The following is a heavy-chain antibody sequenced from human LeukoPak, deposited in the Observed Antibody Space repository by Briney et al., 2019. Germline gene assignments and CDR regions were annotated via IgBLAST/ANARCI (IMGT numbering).Heavy chain of an antibody. CDR1: GFTFSRYG. V-gene: IGHV3-48*01. CDR2: ISSSSSTI. D-gene: IGHD1-26*01. Sequence: GGSLRLSCAGSGFTFSRYGFNWVRQAPGKGLEWVSYISSSSSTIYYADSVKGRFTISRDNSKNTLYLQMNSLRAEDTAVYYCSKARIVGPPTPLRFWGQGTLVTVSS. CDR3: SKARIVGPPTPLRF. J-gene: IGHJ4*02.